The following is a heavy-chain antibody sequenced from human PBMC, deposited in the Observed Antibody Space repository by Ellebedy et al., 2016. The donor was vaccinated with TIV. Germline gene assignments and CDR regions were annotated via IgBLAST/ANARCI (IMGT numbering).Heavy chain of an antibody. CDR2: IGSRTYIV. Sequence: PGGSLRLSCAASGFTFSTYSMNWVRQAPGKGLEWVSYIGSRTYIVYYADSVKGRFTISRDNAKNSLYLQMNSLRADDTAVYYCAREKSGHKWNDGFDSWGQGTLVTVSS. D-gene: IGHD1-1*01. CDR1: GFTFSTYS. J-gene: IGHJ4*02. CDR3: AREKSGHKWNDGFDS. V-gene: IGHV3-48*01.